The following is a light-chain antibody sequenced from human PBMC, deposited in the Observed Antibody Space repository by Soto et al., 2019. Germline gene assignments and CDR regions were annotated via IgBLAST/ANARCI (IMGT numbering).Light chain of an antibody. CDR3: QQYGSSPQT. CDR1: QSVSSSY. V-gene: IGKV3-20*01. J-gene: IGKJ1*01. Sequence: ESVLTQSPGTLSLSPGERATLSCRASQSVSSSYLAWYQQKPGQAPRLLIYGASSRATGIPDRFSGSGSGTDFTLTISRLEPEDFAVYYCQQYGSSPQTFGQGIKVYI. CDR2: GAS.